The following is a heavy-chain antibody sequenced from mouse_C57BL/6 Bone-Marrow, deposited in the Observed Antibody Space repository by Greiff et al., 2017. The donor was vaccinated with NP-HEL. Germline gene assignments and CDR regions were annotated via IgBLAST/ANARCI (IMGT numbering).Heavy chain of an antibody. V-gene: IGHV1-53*01. CDR1: GYTFTSYW. CDR2: INPSNGGT. D-gene: IGHD2-2*01. CDR3: ARGGYHEFYWYFDV. J-gene: IGHJ1*03. Sequence: QVQLQQPGTELVKPGASVKLSCKASGYTFTSYWMHWVKQRPGQGLEWIGNINPSNGGTNYNEKFKSKATLTVDKSSSTAYMQLSSLTSEDSAVYYCARGGYHEFYWYFDVWGTGTTVTVSS.